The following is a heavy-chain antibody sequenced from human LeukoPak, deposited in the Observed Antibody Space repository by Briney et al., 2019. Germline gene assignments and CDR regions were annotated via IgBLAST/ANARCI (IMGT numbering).Heavy chain of an antibody. CDR3: ARIYYYDSSGSVFDY. Sequence: SETLSLTCTVSGGSISSYYWGWIRQPPGKGLEWIGYIYYSGSTNYNPSLKSRVTISVDTSKNQFSLKLSSVTAADTAVYYCARIYYYDSSGSVFDYWGQGTLVTVSS. CDR2: IYYSGST. D-gene: IGHD3-22*01. V-gene: IGHV4-59*01. CDR1: GGSISSYY. J-gene: IGHJ4*02.